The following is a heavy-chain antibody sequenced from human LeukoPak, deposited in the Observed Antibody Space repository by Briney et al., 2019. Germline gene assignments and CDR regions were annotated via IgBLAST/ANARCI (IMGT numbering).Heavy chain of an antibody. CDR1: GGSFSGYY. D-gene: IGHD3-16*02. J-gene: IGHJ4*02. Sequence: SETLSLTCAVYGGSFSGYYWSRIRQPPGKGLEWIGEINHSGSTNYNPSLRSRVTISVDTSKNQFSLKLSSVTAADTAVYYCARRGELYGHVWGSYRRSVFDYWGQGTLVTVSS. CDR2: INHSGST. CDR3: ARRGELYGHVWGSYRRSVFDY. V-gene: IGHV4-34*01.